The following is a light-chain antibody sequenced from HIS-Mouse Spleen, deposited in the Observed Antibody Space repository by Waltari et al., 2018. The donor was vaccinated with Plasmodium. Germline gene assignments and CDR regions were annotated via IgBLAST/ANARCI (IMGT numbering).Light chain of an antibody. CDR3: QVWDSSSDHVV. V-gene: IGLV3-21*02. J-gene: IGLJ2*01. CDR2: DDR. CDR1: NIGRKS. Sequence: SYVLTQPPSVSVAPGQTARITCGGNNIGRKSVHWYQQKPGQAPVRGVDDDRDRPSGFPERLSGSKSGNTATLTISRVEAGDETDYYCQVWDSSSDHVVFGGGTKLTVL.